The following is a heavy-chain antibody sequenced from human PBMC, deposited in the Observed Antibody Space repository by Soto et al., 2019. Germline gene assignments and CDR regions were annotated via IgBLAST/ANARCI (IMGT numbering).Heavy chain of an antibody. J-gene: IGHJ6*02. Sequence: SETLSLTCTVSGGSISSSSYYWGWIRQPPGKGLEWIGSIYYSGSTYYNPSLKSRVTISVDTSKNQFSLKLSSVTAADTAVYYCAREVITIFGVVTPSYYYYYGMDVWGQGTTVTVSS. CDR2: IYYSGST. D-gene: IGHD3-3*01. CDR1: GGSISSSSYY. V-gene: IGHV4-39*02. CDR3: AREVITIFGVVTPSYYYYYGMDV.